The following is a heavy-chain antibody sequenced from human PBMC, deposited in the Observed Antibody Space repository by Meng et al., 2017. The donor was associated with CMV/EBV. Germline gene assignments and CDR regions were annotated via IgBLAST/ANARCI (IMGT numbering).Heavy chain of an antibody. D-gene: IGHD4-17*01. V-gene: IGHV1-2*02. J-gene: IGHJ5*02. CDR2: INPNSGDT. CDR3: TRDAQLTTVTPNWFDP. CDR1: GDTFTDYY. Sequence: QAQLVPSGAELRKPRASVKVSCKASGDTFTDYYMHCARQAPGQGIEWMGCINPNSGDTNYAQKFQGRVTMTRDTSISTAYMELSRLRSDDTAVYYCTRDAQLTTVTPNWFDPWGQGTLVTVSS.